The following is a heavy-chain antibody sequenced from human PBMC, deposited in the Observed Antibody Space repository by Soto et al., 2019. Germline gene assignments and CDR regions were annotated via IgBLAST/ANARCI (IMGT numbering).Heavy chain of an antibody. CDR1: GFTFTDYA. Sequence: EVQLLESGGGLVQPGGSLRLSCAASGFTFTDYALSWVRQAPGKGLEWVATISGIGGSTYLADSVKGRLSISRDNSKNTVSLLMNSLRAEDTAVYFCARGSSGYISSWYYFDYWGRGNLVTVSS. CDR2: ISGIGGST. J-gene: IGHJ4*02. V-gene: IGHV3-23*01. CDR3: ARGSSGYISSWYYFDY. D-gene: IGHD6-13*01.